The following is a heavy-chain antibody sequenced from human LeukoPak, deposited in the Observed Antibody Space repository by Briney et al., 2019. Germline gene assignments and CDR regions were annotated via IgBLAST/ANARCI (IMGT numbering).Heavy chain of an antibody. D-gene: IGHD2-2*01. CDR3: ARAAYCSSTSCYNWFDP. CDR2: ISAYNGNT. CDR1: GYTFTSYG. Sequence: GASVKVSCKASGYTFTSYGISWVRQAPGQGLEWMGWISAYNGNTNSAQKLQGRVTMTTDTSTSTAYMELRSLRSDDTAVYYCARAAYCSSTSCYNWFDPWGQGTLVTVSS. V-gene: IGHV1-18*01. J-gene: IGHJ5*02.